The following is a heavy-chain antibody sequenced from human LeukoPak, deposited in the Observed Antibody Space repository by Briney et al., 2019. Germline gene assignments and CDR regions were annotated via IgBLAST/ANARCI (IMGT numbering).Heavy chain of an antibody. Sequence: GGSLRLSCAASGFTFSSYAMSWVRQAPGKGLEWVSAISGSGGSTYYADSVKGRFTISRDNSKHTLYLQMNSLRAEDKAVYYCAKMAPRLRYFDWLPPVDYWGQGTLVTVSS. CDR2: ISGSGGST. J-gene: IGHJ4*02. CDR1: GFTFSSYA. D-gene: IGHD3-9*01. V-gene: IGHV3-23*01. CDR3: AKMAPRLRYFDWLPPVDY.